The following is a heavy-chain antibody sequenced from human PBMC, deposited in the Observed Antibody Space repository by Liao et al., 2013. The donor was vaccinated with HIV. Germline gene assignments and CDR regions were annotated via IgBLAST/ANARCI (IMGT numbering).Heavy chain of an antibody. J-gene: IGHJ3*01. CDR1: DDSISGYY. CDR2: IYYTGST. Sequence: QVQLQESGPGLVKPSEALSLTCTVSDDSISGYYWSWIRQPPGKGLEWVASIYYTGSTIYNPSLKSRVTISKDTSKNQFSLNLTSVTAADTAVYYCARNFKLRGISPVAAFDVWGQGTMVTVSS. D-gene: IGHD3-10*01. V-gene: IGHV4-59*01. CDR3: ARNFKLRGISPVAAFDV.